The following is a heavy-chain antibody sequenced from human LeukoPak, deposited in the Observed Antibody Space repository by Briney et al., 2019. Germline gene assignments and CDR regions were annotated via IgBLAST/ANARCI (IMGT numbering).Heavy chain of an antibody. CDR1: GGAFSGYY. D-gene: IGHD3-10*01. CDR3: ARVTITMVRGVTNYYYYGMDV. Sequence: SETLSLTCAVYGGAFSGYYWSWIRKPPGKGLEWIGEINHSGSTNYNPSLKSRVTISVDTSKNQFSLKLSSVTAADTAVYYCARVTITMVRGVTNYYYYGMDVWGQGTTVTVSS. J-gene: IGHJ6*02. CDR2: INHSGST. V-gene: IGHV4-34*01.